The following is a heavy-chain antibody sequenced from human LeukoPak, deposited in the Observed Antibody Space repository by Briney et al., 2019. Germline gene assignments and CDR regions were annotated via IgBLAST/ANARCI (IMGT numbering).Heavy chain of an antibody. Sequence: SETLSLTCTVSGGSISGYYWSWIRQPPGKGLEWIGYICYSVITNYNPSLNSRVTISVDTSNNQFSLKLTSVTAADTAVYYCARERGYCSSTSCYALIGYFDYWGQGPLVTVSS. CDR2: ICYSVIT. J-gene: IGHJ4*02. D-gene: IGHD2-2*01. CDR1: GGSISGYY. V-gene: IGHV4-59*01. CDR3: ARERGYCSSTSCYALIGYFDY.